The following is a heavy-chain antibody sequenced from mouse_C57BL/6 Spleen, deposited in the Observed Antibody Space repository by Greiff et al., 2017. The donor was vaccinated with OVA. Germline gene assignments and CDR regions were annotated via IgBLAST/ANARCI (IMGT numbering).Heavy chain of an antibody. CDR3: ARAYYYGSSYGFAY. D-gene: IGHD1-1*01. J-gene: IGHJ3*01. CDR1: GYSFTDYN. Sequence: VQLKESGPELVKPGASVKISCKASGYSFTDYNMNWVKQSNGKSLEWIGVINPNYGTTSYNQKFKGKATLTVDQSSSTAYMQLNSLTSEDSAVYYCARAYYYGSSYGFAYWGQGTLVTVSA. V-gene: IGHV1-39*01. CDR2: INPNYGTT.